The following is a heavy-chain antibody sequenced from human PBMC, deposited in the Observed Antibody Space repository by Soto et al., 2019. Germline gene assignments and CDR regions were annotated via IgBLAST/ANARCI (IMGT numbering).Heavy chain of an antibody. V-gene: IGHV6-1*01. Sequence: SQTLSLTCAISGDSVSSNSSAWNWIRQSPSRGLEWLGRTYYRSKWYNDYAVSVKSRITINPDTSKNQFSLQLNSVTPEDTAVYYCARETIAARNYYYYGMDVWGHGPPVTLYS. CDR1: GDSVSSNSSA. CDR3: ARETIAARNYYYYGMDV. CDR2: TYYRSKWYN. J-gene: IGHJ6*02. D-gene: IGHD6-6*01.